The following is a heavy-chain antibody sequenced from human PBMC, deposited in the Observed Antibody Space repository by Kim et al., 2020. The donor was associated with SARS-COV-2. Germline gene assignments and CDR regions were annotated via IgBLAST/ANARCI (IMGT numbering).Heavy chain of an antibody. CDR2: TSGSGGST. CDR3: AKDFASFQARLIWFGEQPRYCIDV. D-gene: IGHD3-10*01. J-gene: IGHJ6*02. V-gene: IGHV3-23*01. Sequence: GGSLRLSCAASGFTFSSYAMSWVSQAPGKGLEWVSATSGSGGSTYYADSVKGRFTISRDNSKNTLYLQMNRLRAEDTSVDYCAKDFASFQARLIWFGEQPRYCIDVWGQGTTVTVSS. CDR1: GFTFSSYA.